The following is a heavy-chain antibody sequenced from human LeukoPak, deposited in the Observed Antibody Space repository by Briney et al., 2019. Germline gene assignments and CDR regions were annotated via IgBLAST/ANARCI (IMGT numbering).Heavy chain of an antibody. V-gene: IGHV1-2*04. Sequence: ASVKVSCKASGYTFTGYYMHWVRQAPGQGLEWMGWINPNSGGTNYAQKFQGWVTMTRDTSISTAYMELSRLTPDDTAVYYCASSGSGIAAAGTADYFDYWGQGTLVTVSS. D-gene: IGHD6-13*01. CDR2: INPNSGGT. J-gene: IGHJ4*02. CDR3: ASSGSGIAAAGTADYFDY. CDR1: GYTFTGYY.